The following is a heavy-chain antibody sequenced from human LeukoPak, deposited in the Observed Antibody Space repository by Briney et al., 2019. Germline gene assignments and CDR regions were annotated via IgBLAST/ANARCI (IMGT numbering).Heavy chain of an antibody. Sequence: ASVKVSCKASGYTLTSYGISWVRQAPGQGLEWMGWISAYNGNTNYAQKLQGRVTMTTDTSTSTAYMELRSLRFDDTAVFYCVRDLGVDTSMIFFDFWGQGTLVTVSS. V-gene: IGHV1-18*01. CDR3: VRDLGVDTSMIFFDF. CDR1: GYTLTSYG. D-gene: IGHD3/OR15-3a*01. J-gene: IGHJ4*02. CDR2: ISAYNGNT.